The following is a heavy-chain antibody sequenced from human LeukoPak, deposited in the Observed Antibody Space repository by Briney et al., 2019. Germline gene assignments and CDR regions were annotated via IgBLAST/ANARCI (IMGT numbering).Heavy chain of an antibody. Sequence: PGGSLRLSCAASGFSFSSYAMHWVRQAPGKGLEWVAVIAYDETNEYYADSVKGRFTISRDNSKNTVYLQMSSLRAEDTAVYYCARVRVTGYSNFAYWGQGTLVTVSS. CDR2: IAYDETNE. CDR1: GFSFSSYA. CDR3: ARVRVTGYSNFAY. V-gene: IGHV3-30*14. D-gene: IGHD3-9*01. J-gene: IGHJ4*02.